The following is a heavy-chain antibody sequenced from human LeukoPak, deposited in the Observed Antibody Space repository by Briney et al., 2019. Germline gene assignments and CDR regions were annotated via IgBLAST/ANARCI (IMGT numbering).Heavy chain of an antibody. D-gene: IGHD5-24*01. V-gene: IGHV3-48*01. CDR3: ARDYKYAFDN. CDR2: IGIDSGNT. CDR1: GFAFSDYS. Sequence: GGSLRLSCAASGFAFSDYSMNWVRQAPGKGPEWISYIGIDSGNTNYADSVKGRFTMSGDKAKNSLYLQMNSLRVEDTAVYYCARDYKYAFDNWGQGTLVTVSS. J-gene: IGHJ4*02.